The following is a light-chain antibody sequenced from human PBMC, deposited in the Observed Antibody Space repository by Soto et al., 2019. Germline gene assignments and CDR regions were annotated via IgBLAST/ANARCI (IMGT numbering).Light chain of an antibody. CDR3: QQYGSSPRT. J-gene: IGKJ1*01. CDR2: GAS. Sequence: IVLTQSPGTVSLSPGERATLSFRASQSVSSSYLAWYQQKPGQAPRLLIYGASSRATGIPDRFSGSGSGTDFTLTISRLEPEDFAVYYCQQYGSSPRTFGQGTNVDI. V-gene: IGKV3-20*01. CDR1: QSVSSSY.